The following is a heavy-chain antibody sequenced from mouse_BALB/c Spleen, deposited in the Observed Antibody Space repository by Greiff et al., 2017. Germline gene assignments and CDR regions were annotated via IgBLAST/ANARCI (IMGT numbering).Heavy chain of an antibody. CDR3: ARDPYGYYYAMDY. Sequence: EVKVVESGGGLVKPGGSLKLSCAASGFTFSDYYMYWVRQTPEKRLEWVATISDGGSYTYYPDSVKGRFTISRDNAKNNLYLQMSSLKSEDTAMYYCARDPYGYYYAMDYWGQGTSVTVSS. D-gene: IGHD2-2*01. CDR2: ISDGGSYT. CDR1: GFTFSDYY. J-gene: IGHJ4*01. V-gene: IGHV5-4*02.